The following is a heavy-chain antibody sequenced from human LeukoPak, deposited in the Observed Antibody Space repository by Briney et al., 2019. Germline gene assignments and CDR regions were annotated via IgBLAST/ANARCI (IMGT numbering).Heavy chain of an antibody. J-gene: IGHJ4*02. CDR1: GFTFSSYG. V-gene: IGHV3-30*18. CDR3: ANEGEYLDY. CDR2: ISYDGSNK. Sequence: GGSLRLSCAASGFTFSSYGMHWVRQAPGKGLEWVAVISYDGSNKYYADSVKGRFTISRDNSKNTLYLQMNSLRAEDTAVYYCANEGEYLDYWGQGTLVTVSS. D-gene: IGHD1-26*01.